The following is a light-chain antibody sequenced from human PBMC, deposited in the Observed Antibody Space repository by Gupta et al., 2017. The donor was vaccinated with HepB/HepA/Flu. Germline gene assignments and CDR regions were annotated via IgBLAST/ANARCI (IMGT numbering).Light chain of an antibody. CDR1: TGAVTSGHY. V-gene: IGLV7-46*01. J-gene: IGLJ3*02. CDR2: ETT. CDR3: LLSYSGARGV. Sequence: QAVVTQEPSLTVSPGGTVTLTCGSSTGAVTSGHYPYWFQQKPGQAPRTLIYETTNKYSWTPARFSGSLLGGKAALTLSGAQPEDEAEYYCLLSYSGARGVFGGGTKLTVL.